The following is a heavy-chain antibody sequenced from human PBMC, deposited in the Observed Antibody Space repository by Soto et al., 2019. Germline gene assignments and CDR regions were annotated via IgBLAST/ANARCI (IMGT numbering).Heavy chain of an antibody. J-gene: IGHJ3*02. CDR1: GFTFRNYA. V-gene: IGHV3-23*01. D-gene: IGHD2-21*02. CDR2: IGSLGDRA. Sequence: PGGSLRLSCVASGFTFRNYAMTWVRQTPGKGLEWVSAIGSLGDRAYYADSVKGRFTISRDNSKNTVYLQMNSLRAEDTALYYCAKDEYCGVDCHITAGFDIWGQGTMVTVSS. CDR3: AKDEYCGVDCHITAGFDI.